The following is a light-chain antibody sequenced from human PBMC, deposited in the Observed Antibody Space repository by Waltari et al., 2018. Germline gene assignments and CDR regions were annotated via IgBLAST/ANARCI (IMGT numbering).Light chain of an antibody. J-gene: IGKJ5*01. CDR3: QHDHNFPGA. CDR2: DSS. CDR1: QDVSNN. V-gene: IGKV3-15*01. Sequence: IVVTQSPATLSVSPGESATLSCRASQDVSNNAAWYQQKAGQVPRLLIYDSSTRATGIPARFSGSRFGTEFTLTISSLQSEDFAVFYCQHDHNFPGAFGQGTRLEIK.